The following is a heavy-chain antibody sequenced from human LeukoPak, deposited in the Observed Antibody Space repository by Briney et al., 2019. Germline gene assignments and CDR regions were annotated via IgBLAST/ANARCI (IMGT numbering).Heavy chain of an antibody. CDR2: ISSSGSTI. D-gene: IGHD3-3*01. CDR3: ARTDFWSGSALDY. CDR1: GFTFSDYY. J-gene: IGHJ4*02. Sequence: GGSLRLSCAASGFTFSDYYMSWIRQAPGKGLECVSYISSSGSTIYYADSVKGRFTISRDNAKNSLYLQMNSLRAEDTAVYYCARTDFWSGSALDYWGQGTLVTVSS. V-gene: IGHV3-11*01.